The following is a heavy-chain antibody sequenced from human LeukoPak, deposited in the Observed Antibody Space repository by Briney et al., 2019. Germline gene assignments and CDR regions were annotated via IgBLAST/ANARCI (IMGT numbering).Heavy chain of an antibody. CDR3: ARMSEHIGYCSSTSCQRDY. Sequence: PSQTLSLTCTVSGGSISSGDYYWRWIRQPPGKGLEWIGYIYYSGSTYYNPSLKSRVTISVDTSKNQFSLKLSSVTAADTAVYYCARMSEHIGYCSSTSCQRDYWGQGALVTVSS. J-gene: IGHJ4*02. CDR2: IYYSGST. V-gene: IGHV4-30-4*08. CDR1: GGSISSGDYY. D-gene: IGHD2-2*01.